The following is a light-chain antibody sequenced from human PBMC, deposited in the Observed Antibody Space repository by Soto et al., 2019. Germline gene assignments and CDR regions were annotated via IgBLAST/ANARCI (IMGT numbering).Light chain of an antibody. Sequence: QSVLTQPPSVSEAPRKRVTIYCPGSSSNIGNNAVNWYQQLPGKAPKLLIYYDDLLPSGVSDRFSGSKSGTSASLAISGLQSEDEADYYCAAWDDSLKGPVFGRGTKVTVL. J-gene: IGLJ2*01. CDR1: SSNIGNNA. V-gene: IGLV1-36*01. CDR2: YDD. CDR3: AAWDDSLKGPV.